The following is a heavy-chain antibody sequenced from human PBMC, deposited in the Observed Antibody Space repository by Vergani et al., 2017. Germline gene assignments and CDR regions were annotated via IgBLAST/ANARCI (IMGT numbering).Heavy chain of an antibody. D-gene: IGHD1-1*01. CDR2: INTNGAYT. V-gene: IGHV3-23*01. CDR1: GFSFTTYA. J-gene: IGHJ5*01. CDR3: AKGGWNYWFDS. Sequence: EVQLLESGGDLVQPGGSLRLSCAASGFSFTTYAMSWVRQAPGKGLEWVSTINTNGAYTRYGDSVKGRFTISRDNSKSTLYLQMNSLRAEDTAIYYCAKGGWNYWFDSWGQGNLVIVS.